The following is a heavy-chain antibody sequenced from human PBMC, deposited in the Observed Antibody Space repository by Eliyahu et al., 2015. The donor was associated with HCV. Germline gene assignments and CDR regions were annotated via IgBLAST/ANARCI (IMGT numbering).Heavy chain of an antibody. CDR1: XFXFXXAW. CDR3: ATHSGSQLY. D-gene: IGHD1-26*01. CDR2: IKGKTDGGTT. Sequence: EVQLVESXGGLLKPGGSLRLSXAASXFXFXXAWMSWVRQAXGKGXEWVGXIKGKTDGGTTDYAASVKGRFTISRDDSEDTLYLQMNSLKIEDTAVYYCATHSGSQLYWGQGTLVTVSS. J-gene: IGHJ4*02. V-gene: IGHV3-15*01.